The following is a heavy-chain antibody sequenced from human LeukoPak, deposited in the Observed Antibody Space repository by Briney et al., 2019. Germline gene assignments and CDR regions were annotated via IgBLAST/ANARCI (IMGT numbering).Heavy chain of an antibody. CDR2: IWHDASHT. CDR1: GLHFSTYV. CDR3: AREIFGSGSYPDY. D-gene: IGHD3-10*01. J-gene: IGHJ4*02. Sequence: GGALRLSCGASGLHFSTYVRHWVRQAPGKGVEWVALIWHDASHTFYTDAVKGRFTISRDNSKDTVYLQMNSLGGEDTAVYYCAREIFGSGSYPDYWGQGTLVTVSS. V-gene: IGHV3-33*01.